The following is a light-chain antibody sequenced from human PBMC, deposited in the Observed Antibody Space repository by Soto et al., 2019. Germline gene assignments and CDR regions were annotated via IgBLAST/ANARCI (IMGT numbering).Light chain of an antibody. V-gene: IGKV1-5*01. CDR1: QSISSR. Sequence: DIQMTQSPSTLSASVGDRVTITCRASQSISSRLAWYQQKPGKAPKILIYDDSNLESGVPSRFSASGSGTAFTLTISILQHNDFANFYCQQYNSYSLTFGGGTNVEIK. CDR2: DDS. CDR3: QQYNSYSLT. J-gene: IGKJ4*01.